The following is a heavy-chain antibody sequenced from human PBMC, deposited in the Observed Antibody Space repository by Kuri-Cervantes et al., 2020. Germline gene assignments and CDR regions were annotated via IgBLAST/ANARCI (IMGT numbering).Heavy chain of an antibody. D-gene: IGHD2-2*01. CDR3: ARGGLGYCSSTSCYVATYRRSAFDI. CDR1: GGSISSSSYY. CDR2: INHSGGT. V-gene: IGHV4-39*07. Sequence: SETLSLTCTVSGGSISSSSYYWSWIRQPPGKGLEWIGEINHSGGTNYNPSLKSRVTISVDTSKNQFSLKLSSVTAADTAVYYCARGGLGYCSSTSCYVATYRRSAFDIWGQGTRVTVSS. J-gene: IGHJ3*02.